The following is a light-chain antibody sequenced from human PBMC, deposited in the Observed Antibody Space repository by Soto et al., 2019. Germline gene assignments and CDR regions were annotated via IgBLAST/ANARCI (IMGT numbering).Light chain of an antibody. CDR3: SSYTSSGTRV. CDR2: DVS. Sequence: QSVLTQPASVSGSPGQSIAISCTGTSSDVGGYNYVFWYQQHPGKAPKLMIYDVSNRPSGVSNRFSGSKSGNTASLTISGLQADDEADYYCSSYTSSGTRVFGTGTQLTVL. CDR1: SSDVGGYNY. J-gene: IGLJ1*01. V-gene: IGLV2-14*03.